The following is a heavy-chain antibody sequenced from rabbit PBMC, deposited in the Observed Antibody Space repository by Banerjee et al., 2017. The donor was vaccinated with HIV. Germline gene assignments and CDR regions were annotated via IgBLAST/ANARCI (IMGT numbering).Heavy chain of an antibody. CDR2: IYAGSSGNT. Sequence: QEQLVESGGGLVQPGASLTLTCTASGFSFSSSYYMCWVRQAPGKGLEWIACIYAGSSGNTYYASWAKGRFTISKTSSTTVALQMTSLTAADTATYFCARGGYYSVGVGGDTYAHGMDLWGQGTLVTVS. J-gene: IGHJ6*01. D-gene: IGHD4-1*01. V-gene: IGHV1S45*01. CDR1: GFSFSSSYY. CDR3: ARGGYYSVGVGGDTYAHGMDL.